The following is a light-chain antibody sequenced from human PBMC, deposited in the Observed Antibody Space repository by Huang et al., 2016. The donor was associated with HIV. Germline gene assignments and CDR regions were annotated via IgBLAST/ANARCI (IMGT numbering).Light chain of an antibody. CDR3: QQYASSPRT. CDR2: GAS. Sequence: EIVLTQSPGTLSVSPGERATLTCRPSQSVNSLSLAWYQQRPGQPPRLLLYGASYRATGVPDRFSGGGSGTNFSLTISRLEPEDFAVYFCQQYASSPRTFGQGTGLDIK. CDR1: QSVNSLS. J-gene: IGKJ2*01. V-gene: IGKV3-20*01.